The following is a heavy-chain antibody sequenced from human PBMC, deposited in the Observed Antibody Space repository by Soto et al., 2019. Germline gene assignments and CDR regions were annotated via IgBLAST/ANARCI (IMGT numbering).Heavy chain of an antibody. V-gene: IGHV1-3*01. D-gene: IGHD3-22*01. CDR3: AILGTYYFDNSDNYFDF. CDR1: GYTFTGYY. Sequence: ASVKVSCKASGYTFTGYYMHWVRQAPGQGLEWMGWINPGSGNTKFSQKFQGRVTITRDTSASTAYMELRGLRSEDTAVYYCAILGTYYFDNSDNYFDFWGQGTLVTVSS. CDR2: INPGSGNT. J-gene: IGHJ4*02.